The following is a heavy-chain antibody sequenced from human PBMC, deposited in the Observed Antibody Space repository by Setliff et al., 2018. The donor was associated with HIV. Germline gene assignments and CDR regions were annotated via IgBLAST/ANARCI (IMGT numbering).Heavy chain of an antibody. J-gene: IGHJ3*02. CDR3: ARVAWYYSFWSGLGDAFDI. CDR1: GYTFTSYG. CDR2: ISAYSGNT. V-gene: IGHV1-18*01. Sequence: ASVKVSRKASGYTFTSYGISWVRQAPGQGLEWMGWISAYSGNTNYAQKLQGRVTMTTDTSTSTAYMELRSLRSDDTAVYYCARVAWYYSFWSGLGDAFDIWGQGTMVTVSS. D-gene: IGHD3-3*01.